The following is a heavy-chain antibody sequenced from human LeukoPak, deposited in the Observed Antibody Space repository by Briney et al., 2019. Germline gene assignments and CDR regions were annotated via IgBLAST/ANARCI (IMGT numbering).Heavy chain of an antibody. CDR3: AKGSPRGIAAAGPDAFDI. D-gene: IGHD6-13*01. J-gene: IGHJ3*02. CDR1: GFTFDDYA. Sequence: GGSLRLSCAASGFTFDDYAMHWVRQAPGKCLEWVSGISWNSGSIGYADSVKGRFTISRDNAKNSLYLQMNSLRAEDMALYYCAKGSPRGIAAAGPDAFDIWGQGTMVTVSS. CDR2: ISWNSGSI. V-gene: IGHV3-9*03.